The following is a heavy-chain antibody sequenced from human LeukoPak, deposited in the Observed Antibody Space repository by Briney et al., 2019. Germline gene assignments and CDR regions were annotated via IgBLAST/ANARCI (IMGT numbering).Heavy chain of an antibody. CDR2: IFNTGNT. CDR3: ATTMVRGLIQPLLIDY. D-gene: IGHD3-10*01. Sequence: PSETLSLTCSVSGGSINSHYWSWIRQPPGKRLEWIGYIFNTGNTNYNPSLASRVTMSVDTSRAQFFLRLSPVTAADTAVYYCATTMVRGLIQPLLIDYWGQGTLVTVSS. CDR1: GGSINSHY. V-gene: IGHV4-59*08. J-gene: IGHJ4*02.